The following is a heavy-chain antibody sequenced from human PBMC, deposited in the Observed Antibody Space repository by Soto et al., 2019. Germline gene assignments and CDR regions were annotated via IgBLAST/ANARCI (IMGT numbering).Heavy chain of an antibody. J-gene: IGHJ5*02. V-gene: IGHV4-4*02. CDR1: GGSISSSNW. CDR2: IYHSGST. D-gene: IGHD1-26*01. CDR3: AREGLGPYSGSGKALDP. Sequence: QVQLQESGPGLVKPSGTLSLTCAVSGGSISSSNWWSWVRQPPGKGLEWIGEIYHSGSTNYNPSLKSRVTISVDKSKNQFSLKLSSVTAADPAVYYCAREGLGPYSGSGKALDPWGQGTLVTVSS.